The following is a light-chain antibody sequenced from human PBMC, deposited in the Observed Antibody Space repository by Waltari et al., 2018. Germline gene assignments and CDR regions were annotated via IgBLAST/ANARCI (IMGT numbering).Light chain of an antibody. Sequence: VMTQSPATLSVSPGDRATLSCRASQRIDNNLAWYQQKLGQPPRLLIYAASTRATGIAARFSGSGSGTEFTLTISNLQSEDFAIYYCQQYHNWAPWTFGQGTKVEIK. CDR1: QRIDNN. CDR3: QQYHNWAPWT. CDR2: AAS. V-gene: IGKV3-15*01. J-gene: IGKJ1*01.